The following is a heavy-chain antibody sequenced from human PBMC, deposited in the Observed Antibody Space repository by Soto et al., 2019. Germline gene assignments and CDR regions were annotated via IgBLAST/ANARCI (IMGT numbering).Heavy chain of an antibody. Sequence: PGGSLRLSCSASGFTFSSYAMHWVRQAPGKGLEYVSAISSNGGSTYYADSVKGRFTISRDNSKNTLYLQMSSLRAEDTAVYYCVKGQYYDYVWGSYRYDSDAFDIWGQGTTVTVSS. J-gene: IGHJ3*02. CDR1: GFTFSSYA. CDR3: VKGQYYDYVWGSYRYDSDAFDI. D-gene: IGHD3-16*02. CDR2: ISSNGGST. V-gene: IGHV3-64D*06.